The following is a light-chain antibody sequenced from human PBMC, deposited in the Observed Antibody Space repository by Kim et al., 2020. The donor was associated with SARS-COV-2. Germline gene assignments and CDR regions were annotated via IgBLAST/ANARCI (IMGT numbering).Light chain of an antibody. Sequence: QSALTQPASVSGSPGQSITISCTGTRNDVGRYNLVSWYQHHPGKVPKLMIYEVTKRPSGLSTRFSGSKSGNTASLTISGLQAEDEADYYCCSYAGSTNYVVFGGGTQLTVL. V-gene: IGLV2-23*02. CDR3: CSYAGSTNYVV. CDR2: EVT. J-gene: IGLJ2*01. CDR1: RNDVGRYNL.